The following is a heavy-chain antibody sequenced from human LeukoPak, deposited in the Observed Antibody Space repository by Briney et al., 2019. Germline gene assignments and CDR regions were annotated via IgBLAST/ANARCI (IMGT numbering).Heavy chain of an antibody. CDR3: ARHKDCASIIHCHFDY. J-gene: IGHJ4*02. V-gene: IGHV4-39*01. CDR2: IYYSGNT. Sequence: PSETLSLTCTVSGGSISGSDYYWTWIRQPPGKGLEWIASIYYSGNTLYNPSLKSRVTMSVDASKNQFSLKLSSVTATDTAIFYCARHKDCASIIHCHFDYWGQGILVTVSS. CDR1: GGSISGSDYY. D-gene: IGHD2-21*01.